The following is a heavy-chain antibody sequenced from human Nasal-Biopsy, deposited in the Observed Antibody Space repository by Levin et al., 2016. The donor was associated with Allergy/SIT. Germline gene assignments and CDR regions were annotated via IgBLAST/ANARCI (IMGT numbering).Heavy chain of an antibody. CDR2: SYYSGHT. CDR1: GGSISSSEYY. CDR3: ARRSKGVHDA. V-gene: IGHV4-39*01. Sequence: GSLRLSCTVFGGSISSSEYYWAWIRQPPGKGLEWIASSYYSGHTFFNPALQSRVTVSVHTSKNQFSLNLSSVTAADTAVYYCARRSKGVHDAWGKGTTVIVSS. J-gene: IGHJ6*04. D-gene: IGHD3-10*01.